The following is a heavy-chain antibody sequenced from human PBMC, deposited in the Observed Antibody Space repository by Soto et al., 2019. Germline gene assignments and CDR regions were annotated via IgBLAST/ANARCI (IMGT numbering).Heavy chain of an antibody. Sequence: PSETLSLTCTVSGDSISSTSYYWGWIRQPPGKGLEWIGSMSYSGSTYYNPSLKSRVTTSVDTSKNQFSLKLSSVTAADTAVYYCARARVDILREVVKYNMDVWGPGATVTVSS. CDR2: MSYSGST. CDR3: ARARVDILREVVKYNMDV. J-gene: IGHJ6*03. D-gene: IGHD3-10*01. CDR1: GDSISSTSYY. V-gene: IGHV4-39*01.